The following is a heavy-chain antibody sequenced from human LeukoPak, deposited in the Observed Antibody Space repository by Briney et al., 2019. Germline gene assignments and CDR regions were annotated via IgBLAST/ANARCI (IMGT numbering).Heavy chain of an antibody. CDR1: GGSISSCY. V-gene: IGHV4-34*01. D-gene: IGHD3-10*01. CDR2: INHRRST. CDR3: ARRVGRWFGERAYYYNYMDV. Sequence: SETLSLTCTVSGGSISSCYWTWIRQPPGKGLEWIGEINHRRSTKYSPSLKSRVTISVDTSKNQFSLRLSSVTAADTAVYYCARRVGRWFGERAYYYNYMDVWGKGTTVTISS. J-gene: IGHJ6*03.